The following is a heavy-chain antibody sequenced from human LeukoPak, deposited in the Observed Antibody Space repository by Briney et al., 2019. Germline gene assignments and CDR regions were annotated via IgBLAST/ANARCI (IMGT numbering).Heavy chain of an antibody. V-gene: IGHV3-15*01. CDR2: IKSKTDGGTT. CDR3: TTDSPSITMVRGDIITFDY. CDR1: GFTFSNAW. Sequence: GGSLRPSCAASGFTFSNAWMSWVRQAPGKGLEWVGRIKSKTDGGTTDYAAPVKGRFTISRDDSKNTLYLQMHSLKTEDTAVYYRTTDSPSITMVRGDIITFDYWGQGTLVTVSS. J-gene: IGHJ4*02. D-gene: IGHD3-10*01.